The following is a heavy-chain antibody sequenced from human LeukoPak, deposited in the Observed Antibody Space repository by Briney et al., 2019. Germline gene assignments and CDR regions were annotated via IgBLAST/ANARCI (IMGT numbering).Heavy chain of an antibody. Sequence: GGSLRLSFAASGFTFSDYYMSWLRQAPGKGLEWVSYISSSGSTIYYADSVKGRFTISRDNAKNSLFLQMNSLRAEDTAVYYCARGGYSSNWYLLWYFDYWGQGTLVTVSS. CDR2: ISSSGSTI. CDR3: ARGGYSSNWYLLWYFDY. J-gene: IGHJ4*02. CDR1: GFTFSDYY. D-gene: IGHD6-13*01. V-gene: IGHV3-11*04.